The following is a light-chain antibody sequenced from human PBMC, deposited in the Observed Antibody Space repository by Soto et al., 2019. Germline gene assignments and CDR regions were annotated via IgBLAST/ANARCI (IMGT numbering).Light chain of an antibody. CDR3: SSYTNINTRACV. CDR2: EVT. J-gene: IGLJ1*01. CDR1: SSDVGGYTY. Sequence: QSALTQPASVSGSPGQSITISCTGSSSDVGGYTYVSWFQQHPDKAPKLIIYEVTDRPSGVSNRFSGSKSGNTASLTISGLQAEDEAEYYCSSYTNINTRACVFGTGTKVTVL. V-gene: IGLV2-14*01.